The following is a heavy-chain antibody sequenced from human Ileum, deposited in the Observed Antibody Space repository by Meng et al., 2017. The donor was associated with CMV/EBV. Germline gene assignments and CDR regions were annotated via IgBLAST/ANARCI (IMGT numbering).Heavy chain of an antibody. CDR3: AREMGAHDY. Sequence: QRSGTGLVKPSHTPSLTCAMSGDSVSSNIAAWSWIRQTPSRGLEWLGRTYYRSKWYDDYAVSVKSRVTITPDTSKNQLSLHLNSVSPEDTAIYFCAREMGAHDYWGQGTLVTVSS. CDR2: TYYRSKWYD. CDR1: GDSVSSNIAA. D-gene: IGHD4/OR15-4a*01. J-gene: IGHJ4*02. V-gene: IGHV6-1*01.